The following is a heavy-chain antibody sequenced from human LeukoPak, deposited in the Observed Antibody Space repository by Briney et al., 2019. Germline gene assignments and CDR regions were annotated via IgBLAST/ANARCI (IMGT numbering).Heavy chain of an antibody. V-gene: IGHV3-9*03. Sequence: GRSLRLSCAASGFTFDDYAMHWVRQAPGKGLEWVSGISWNSGSIGYADSVKGRFTNSRDNAKNSLYLQMNSLRAEDMALYYCAKDTSRYSSSPDWYFDLWGRGTLVTVSS. D-gene: IGHD6-6*01. CDR3: AKDTSRYSSSPDWYFDL. J-gene: IGHJ2*01. CDR2: ISWNSGSI. CDR1: GFTFDDYA.